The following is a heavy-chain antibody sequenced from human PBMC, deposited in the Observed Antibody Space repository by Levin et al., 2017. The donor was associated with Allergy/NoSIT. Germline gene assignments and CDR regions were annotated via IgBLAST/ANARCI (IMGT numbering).Heavy chain of an antibody. V-gene: IGHV4-39*01. CDR2: IYYSGST. Sequence: SQTLSLTCTVSGGSISSSSYYWGWIRQPPGKGLEWIGSIYYSGSTYYNPSLKSRVTISVDTSKNQFSLKLSSVTAADTAVYYCARQSGSSSKYGAIDYWGQGTLVTVSS. J-gene: IGHJ4*02. CDR1: GGSISSSSYY. D-gene: IGHD6-13*01. CDR3: ARQSGSSSKYGAIDY.